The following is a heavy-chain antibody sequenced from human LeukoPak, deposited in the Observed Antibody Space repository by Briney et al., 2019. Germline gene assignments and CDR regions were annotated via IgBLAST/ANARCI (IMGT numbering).Heavy chain of an antibody. CDR2: IKKQSDAETT. Sequence: GGSLRLSCAASGFGFMNSWMSWVRQAPGKGLEWVGRIKKQSDAETTAYAAPVKYRFTISRDDSRNTLYLQMNSLKTEDTAVYFCTTEGCFFGYHAFDMWGQGTMVTVSS. V-gene: IGHV3-15*01. D-gene: IGHD5-18*01. CDR3: TTEGCFFGYHAFDM. J-gene: IGHJ3*02. CDR1: GFGFMNSW.